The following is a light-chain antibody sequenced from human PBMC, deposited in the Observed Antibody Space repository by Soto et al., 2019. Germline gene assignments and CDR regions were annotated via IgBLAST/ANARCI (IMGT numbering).Light chain of an antibody. J-gene: IGKJ3*01. V-gene: IGKV1-5*03. Sequence: DIQMTQSPSTLSSSVGDRVTITCRASQSISSWLAWYQQKPGKAPKLLIYKASSLESGVPSRFSGSGSGTEVTLTISSLQPDDFATYYCQQYNTYPLTVGPGTKVDIQ. CDR3: QQYNTYPLT. CDR1: QSISSW. CDR2: KAS.